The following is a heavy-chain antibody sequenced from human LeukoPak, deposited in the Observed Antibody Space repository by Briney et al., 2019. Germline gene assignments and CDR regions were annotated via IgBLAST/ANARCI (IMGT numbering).Heavy chain of an antibody. D-gene: IGHD1-1*01. CDR3: AGLGSYYYYGVDV. CDR2: IYYSGST. Sequence: PSETLSLTCSVSGGSISSYYWSWIRQSPGKGLEWIGYIYYSGSTNYNPSLKSRVTISVDTSKNQTSLKLSSVTAADTALYYCAGLGSYYYYGVDVWGQGTTVTVSS. J-gene: IGHJ6*02. CDR1: GGSISSYY. V-gene: IGHV4-59*08.